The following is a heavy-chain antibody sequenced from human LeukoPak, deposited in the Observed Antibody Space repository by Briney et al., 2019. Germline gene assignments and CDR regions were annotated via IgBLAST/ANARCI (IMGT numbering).Heavy chain of an antibody. CDR2: MTTSRSSI. J-gene: IGHJ4*02. CDR1: GFTFSTYS. Sequence: GGSLRLSCAASGFTFSTYSMNWVRQAPGKGLEWVSSMTTSRSSIFYADSVKGRFTISRDNAKNSLYLQMNSLRADDTAVYYCAREDQEGFDYWGQGTLVTVPS. V-gene: IGHV3-21*01. CDR3: AREDQEGFDY.